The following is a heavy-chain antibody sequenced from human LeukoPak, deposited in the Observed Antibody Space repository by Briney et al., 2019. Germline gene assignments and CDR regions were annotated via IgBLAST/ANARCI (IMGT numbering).Heavy chain of an antibody. CDR1: GDSISYFY. D-gene: IGHD3-22*01. CDR3: ARGTYSYDSSGAFDI. Sequence: SETLSLTCSVSGDSISYFYWSWIRQAAGKGLEWIGRISGSGSTDYNASLKSRVTMSVDTSKNQLSLKLSSVTAADTAVYFCARGTYSYDSSGAFDIWGQGTMVTVSS. CDR2: ISGSGST. V-gene: IGHV4-4*07. J-gene: IGHJ3*02.